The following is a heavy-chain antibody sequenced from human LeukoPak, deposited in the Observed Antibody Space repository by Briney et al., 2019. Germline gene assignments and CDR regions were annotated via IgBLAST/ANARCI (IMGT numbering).Heavy chain of an antibody. CDR1: GGSFSGYY. V-gene: IGHV4-34*01. J-gene: IGHJ4*02. D-gene: IGHD3-10*01. CDR2: INHSGST. CDR3: ARGDLWFGELLGDY. Sequence: SETLSLTCAVYGGSFSGYYWSWIRQPPGKGLEWIGEINHSGSTNYNPSLKSRVTISVDTSKNQFSLKLSSVTAADTAVYYCARGDLWFGELLGDYWAREPWSPSPQ.